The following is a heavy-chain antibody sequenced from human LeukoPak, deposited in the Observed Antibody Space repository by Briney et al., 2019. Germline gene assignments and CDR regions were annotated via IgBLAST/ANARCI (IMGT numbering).Heavy chain of an antibody. Sequence: PGGSLRLSCAASGFTFSSYAMSWVRQAPGKGLEWVSAISGSGGSTYYADSVKGRFTISKENATNSLYLQMTSLRAGDTAVYYCTRGLDGNYTRGAFDIWGQGTMVTVSS. CDR1: GFTFSSYA. D-gene: IGHD1-7*01. V-gene: IGHV3-23*01. CDR3: TRGLDGNYTRGAFDI. J-gene: IGHJ3*02. CDR2: ISGSGGST.